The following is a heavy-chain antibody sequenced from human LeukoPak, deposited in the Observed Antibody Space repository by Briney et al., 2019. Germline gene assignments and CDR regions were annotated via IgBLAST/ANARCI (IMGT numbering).Heavy chain of an antibody. CDR1: GDTFTRYY. V-gene: IGHV1-2*02. D-gene: IGHD1-14*01. CDR3: ATLTQSL. Sequence: GASVKVSCKASGDTFTRYYMHWVRQAPGQGLEWMGWINPNSGGTKYAQKFQGRVTMTRDTSISTAYMELSRLRSDDTAVYYCATLTQSLWGQGTLVTVSS. CDR2: INPNSGGT. J-gene: IGHJ4*02.